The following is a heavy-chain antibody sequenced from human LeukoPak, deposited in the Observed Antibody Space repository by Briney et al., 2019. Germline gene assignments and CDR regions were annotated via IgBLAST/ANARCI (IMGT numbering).Heavy chain of an antibody. Sequence: SETLSLTCTVSGASISSYYWSWIRQPPGKGLEWLGYIYYSGSTNYNPSLKSRVTISVDTSKNQFSLKLSSVTAADTAVYYCARLPLRSHFDYWGQGTLVTVSS. V-gene: IGHV4-59*08. J-gene: IGHJ4*02. CDR3: ARLPLRSHFDY. CDR2: IYYSGST. CDR1: GASISSYY.